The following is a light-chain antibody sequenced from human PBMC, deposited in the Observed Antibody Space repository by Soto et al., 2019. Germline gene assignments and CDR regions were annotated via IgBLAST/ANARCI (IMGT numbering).Light chain of an antibody. CDR2: DVS. CDR1: ERISRY. J-gene: IGKJ4*01. Sequence: EIVLTQSPATLSLSPGDRATLSCRASERISRYLAWYQQKPGQAPRLLIYDVSYRATGIPARFSGSGSGTDFTLTSSSLEPEDFAVYYCQQRSDWLSFGGGTKVEIK. CDR3: QQRSDWLS. V-gene: IGKV3-11*01.